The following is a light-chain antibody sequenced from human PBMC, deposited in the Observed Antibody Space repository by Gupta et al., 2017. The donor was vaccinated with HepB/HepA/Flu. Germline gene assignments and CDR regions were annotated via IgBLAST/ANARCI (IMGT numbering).Light chain of an antibody. CDR2: DVS. CDR3: CSYAGSYTYVV. J-gene: IGLJ2*01. V-gene: IGLV2-11*01. CDR1: NSDVGGYNY. Sequence: SALTQPRSVSGSPGQSVTISCTGTNSDVGGYNYVSWYQQHPGKAPKLMIYDVSKRPSGVPDRFSGSKSGNTASLTISGLQAEDEADYYCCSYAGSYTYVVFGGGTKLTVL.